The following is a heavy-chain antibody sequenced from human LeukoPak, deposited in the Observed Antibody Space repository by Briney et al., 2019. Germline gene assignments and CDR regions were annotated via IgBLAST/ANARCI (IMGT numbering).Heavy chain of an antibody. J-gene: IGHJ4*02. Sequence: ASVKVSCKASGYTFTTYGISWVRQAPGQGLEWMGWFSAYNADTNYAQNLQGGLTVTTDTSTSTAYMELRGLSFDDTAVYYCARQRVLTGYSPGGQHYLDDWGQGTLVIVSS. D-gene: IGHD3-9*01. CDR1: GYTFTTYG. CDR2: FSAYNADT. V-gene: IGHV1-18*01. CDR3: ARQRVLTGYSPGGQHYLDD.